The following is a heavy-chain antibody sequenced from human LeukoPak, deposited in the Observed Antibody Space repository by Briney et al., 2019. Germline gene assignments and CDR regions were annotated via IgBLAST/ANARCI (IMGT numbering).Heavy chain of an antibody. CDR3: ARDGFYCSGSDCSKGRWYSHYYMDV. D-gene: IGHD5-12*01. CDR1: GASINSGSYY. Sequence: PSETLSLTCTVSGASINSGSYYWTWIRQPAGKGLEWIGRIYASGSTDYSPSLKSRLTISLDTSKNQFSLRLSSVTAADTAVYYCARDGFYCSGSDCSKGRWYSHYYMDVWGKGTTVTVSS. J-gene: IGHJ6*03. CDR2: IYASGST. V-gene: IGHV4-61*02.